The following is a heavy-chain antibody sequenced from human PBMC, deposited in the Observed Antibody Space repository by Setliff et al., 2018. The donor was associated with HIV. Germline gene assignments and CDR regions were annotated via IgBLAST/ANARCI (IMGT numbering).Heavy chain of an antibody. D-gene: IGHD3-10*01. Sequence: SETLSLTCSVSGGSISSRSFYWSWIRQPAGKGLEWIGHIHTSGDTDYSPSLNSRVTISIDTSKKQFSLKLSSVTAADTAVYYCASGELAYFDYWGQGTLVTVSS. CDR3: ASGELAYFDY. CDR2: IHTSGDT. V-gene: IGHV4-61*09. CDR1: GGSISSRSFY. J-gene: IGHJ4*02.